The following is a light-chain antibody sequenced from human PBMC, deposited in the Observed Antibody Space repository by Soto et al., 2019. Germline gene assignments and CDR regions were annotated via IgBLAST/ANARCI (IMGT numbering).Light chain of an antibody. Sequence: ELVMTQSPATLSLSPGDRATLSCRASQSVSNNLAWYQQRPGQAPRLLISGAYSRAIGIPDRFSGSGSGTDFTPTISRLEPEDFALYYCQHYVERSPITCGQGTRLEIK. V-gene: IGKV3-20*01. CDR3: QHYVERSPIT. CDR1: QSVSNN. J-gene: IGKJ5*01. CDR2: GAY.